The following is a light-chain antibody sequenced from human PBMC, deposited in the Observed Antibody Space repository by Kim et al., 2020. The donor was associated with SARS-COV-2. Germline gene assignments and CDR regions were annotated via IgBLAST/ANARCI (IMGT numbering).Light chain of an antibody. CDR3: GTWDSSLSAVV. Sequence: GKKVTISCSGSSSNIGNNYVSWYQQLPGTAPKLLIYDNNKRPSGIPDRFSGSKSGTSATLGITGLQTGDEADYYCGTWDSSLSAVVFGGGTQRPS. CDR1: SSNIGNNY. V-gene: IGLV1-51*01. J-gene: IGLJ2*01. CDR2: DNN.